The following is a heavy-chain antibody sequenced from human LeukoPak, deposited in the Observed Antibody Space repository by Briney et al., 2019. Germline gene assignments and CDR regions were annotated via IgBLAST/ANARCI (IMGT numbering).Heavy chain of an antibody. D-gene: IGHD1-26*01. CDR3: ARADRLDGSPYLIGP. J-gene: IGHJ5*02. V-gene: IGHV1-2*02. CDR2: INPNSGGT. CDR1: GYSFTDYY. Sequence: ASVKVSCKASGYSFTDYYMHWVRQAPGQGLEWMGWINPNSGGTSTAQKFQGRITMTRDTSITTVYMEVSWLTSDDTAIYYCARADRLDGSPYLIGPWGQGTLVTVSS.